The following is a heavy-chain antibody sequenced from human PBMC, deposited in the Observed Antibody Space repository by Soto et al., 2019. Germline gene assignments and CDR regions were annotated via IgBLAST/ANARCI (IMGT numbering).Heavy chain of an antibody. CDR2: INHSGST. CDR1: GGSFSGYY. J-gene: IGHJ6*02. Sequence: SETLSLTCAVYGGSFSGYYWSWIRQPPGKGLEWIGEINHSGSTNYNPSLKSRVTISVDTSKNQFSLKLGSVTAADTAVYYCARAHYYGSGSYYNEDGMDVWGQGTTVTVSS. V-gene: IGHV4-34*01. CDR3: ARAHYYGSGSYYNEDGMDV. D-gene: IGHD3-10*01.